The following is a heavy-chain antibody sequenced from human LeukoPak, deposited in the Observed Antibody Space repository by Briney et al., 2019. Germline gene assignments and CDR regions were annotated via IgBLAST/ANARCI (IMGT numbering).Heavy chain of an antibody. CDR3: ARDRKPVYYYDSSGPDAFDI. Sequence: PSETLSLTCTVSGGSFSSYYWSWVRQPPGQGLEYIGYIFSSGSTNYNPSHNSRVTISVDTSKNQLSLNLSPVPPADTAVYYCARDRKPVYYYDSSGPDAFDIWGRGTMVTVSS. CDR1: GGSFSSYY. CDR2: IFSSGST. D-gene: IGHD3-22*01. V-gene: IGHV4-59*01. J-gene: IGHJ3*02.